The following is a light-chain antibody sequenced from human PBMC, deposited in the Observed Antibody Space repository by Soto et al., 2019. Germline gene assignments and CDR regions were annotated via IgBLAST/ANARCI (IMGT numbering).Light chain of an antibody. V-gene: IGLV2-14*03. CDR1: SSDVGGYNS. J-gene: IGLJ1*01. Sequence: QSVLTQPASVSGSPGQSITISCTGTSSDVGGYNSVSWYQQHPGKAPKAMIYDVSNRPSGVSNRFSGSKSGNTASLTISGLQAEDEADYYCSSYTSSTTLVFGTGTKLTVL. CDR2: DVS. CDR3: SSYTSSTTLV.